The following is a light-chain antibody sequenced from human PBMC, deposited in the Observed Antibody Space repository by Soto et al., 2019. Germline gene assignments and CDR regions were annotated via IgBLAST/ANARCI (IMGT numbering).Light chain of an antibody. Sequence: DIQITHSPSSLSASVGDRVTIPCRSSQSININLNWHQQKPGEAPKLLIYAASTLYGGVPSRFSGSGSGTDFTLTISSLQPEDFATYYCQQSYSTPSITFGQGTRLEIK. CDR1: QSININ. CDR3: QQSYSTPSIT. CDR2: AAS. V-gene: IGKV1-39*01. J-gene: IGKJ5*01.